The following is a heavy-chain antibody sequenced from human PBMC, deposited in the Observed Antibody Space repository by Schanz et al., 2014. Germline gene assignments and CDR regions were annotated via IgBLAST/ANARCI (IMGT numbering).Heavy chain of an antibody. J-gene: IGHJ4*02. D-gene: IGHD5-12*01. V-gene: IGHV3-7*03. CDR1: GFTFSDHW. CDR2: IKGDSSEK. CDR3: ARDPNSVNEIDY. Sequence: VQLVESGGALVQPGGSLRLSCSASGFTFSDHWMSWVRQPPGKGLEWVANIKGDSSEKNYVDSVKGRFTLSRDNAKKTMDLQMNSLRVEDTYVYYCARDPNSVNEIDYWGQGTLVTVSS.